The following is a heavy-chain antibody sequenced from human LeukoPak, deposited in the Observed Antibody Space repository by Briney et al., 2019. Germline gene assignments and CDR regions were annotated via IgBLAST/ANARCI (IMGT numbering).Heavy chain of an antibody. D-gene: IGHD3-16*01. CDR3: ARDSSRGIDY. V-gene: IGHV3-48*01. CDR1: GFTFSSYS. Sequence: GGSLRLSCAASGFTFSSYSMNWVRQAPGKGLEWVSYISSSSSTIYYADSVKGRFTISRDNSKNTLYLQMNSLRAEDTAVYYCARDSSRGIDYWGQGTLVTVSS. CDR2: ISSSSSTI. J-gene: IGHJ4*02.